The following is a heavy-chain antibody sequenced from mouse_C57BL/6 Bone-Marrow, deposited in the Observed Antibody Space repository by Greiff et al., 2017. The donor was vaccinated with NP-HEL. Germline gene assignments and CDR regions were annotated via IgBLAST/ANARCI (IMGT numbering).Heavy chain of an antibody. J-gene: IGHJ1*03. V-gene: IGHV1-69*01. CDR2: IDPSDSYT. CDR1: GYTFTSYW. Sequence: QVQLQQPGAELVMPGASVKLSCKASGYTFTSYWMHWVKQRPGQGLEWIGEIDPSDSYTNYNQKFKGKSTLTVDKSSSTAYMQLSSLISEDSAVYYCARMGYGYWYFDVWGTGTTVTVSS. D-gene: IGHD1-1*01. CDR3: ARMGYGYWYFDV.